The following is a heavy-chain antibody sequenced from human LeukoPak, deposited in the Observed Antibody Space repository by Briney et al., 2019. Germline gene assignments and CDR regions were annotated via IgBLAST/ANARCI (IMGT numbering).Heavy chain of an antibody. CDR1: SGSISSSSYY. CDR2: IYYSGST. Sequence: PSETLSLTCTVSSGSISSSSYYWGWIRQPPGKGLEWIGSIYYSGSTYYNPSLKSRVTISVDTSKNQFSLKLSSVTAADTAVYYCARDHYYDSSGYSNIDYWGQGTLVTVSS. CDR3: ARDHYYDSSGYSNIDY. D-gene: IGHD3-22*01. V-gene: IGHV4-39*07. J-gene: IGHJ4*02.